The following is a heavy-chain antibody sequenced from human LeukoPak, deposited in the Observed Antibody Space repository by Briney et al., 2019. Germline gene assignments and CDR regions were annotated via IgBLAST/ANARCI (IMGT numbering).Heavy chain of an antibody. CDR3: ARGSRGYSYGHDY. CDR2: ISSSSSYI. Sequence: PGGSLRLSCAASGFIFSSYSMNWVRQAPGKGLEWVSSISSSSSYIYYADSVKGRFTISRDNAKNSLYLQMNSLRAEDTAVYYCARGSRGYSYGHDYWGQGTLVTVSS. V-gene: IGHV3-21*01. CDR1: GFIFSSYS. J-gene: IGHJ4*02. D-gene: IGHD5-18*01.